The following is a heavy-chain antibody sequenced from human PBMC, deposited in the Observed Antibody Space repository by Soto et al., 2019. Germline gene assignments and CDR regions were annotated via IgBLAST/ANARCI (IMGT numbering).Heavy chain of an antibody. CDR3: ARLRWETENNWFDP. J-gene: IGHJ5*02. CDR1: SDSISSVDHY. Sequence: PSETLSLTCTVSSDSISSVDHYWSWIRQPPGKGLEWMGYIYHSGSTHYNPSLNSRLTISIDTSTNRFSLNLTSVTAADTAVYFCARLRWETENNWFDPWGQGALVTVSS. V-gene: IGHV4-30-4*01. D-gene: IGHD1-26*01. CDR2: IYHSGST.